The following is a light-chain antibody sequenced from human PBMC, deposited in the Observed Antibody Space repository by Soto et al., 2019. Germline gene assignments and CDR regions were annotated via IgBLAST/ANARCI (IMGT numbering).Light chain of an antibody. CDR1: QSVSSNS. CDR3: QQYGNSPIT. Sequence: ETVLTQSPGTLSLSPGERATLSCRASQSVSSNSLAWFQQKSGQAPRLLIYGASSRATGIPDRFSASGSGTDFTLTISRLEPEDFAVYYCQQYGNSPITFGQGTRLEIK. V-gene: IGKV3-20*01. CDR2: GAS. J-gene: IGKJ5*01.